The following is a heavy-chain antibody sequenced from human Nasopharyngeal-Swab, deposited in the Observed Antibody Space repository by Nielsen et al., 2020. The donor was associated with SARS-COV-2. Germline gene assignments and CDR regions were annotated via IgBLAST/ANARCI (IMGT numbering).Heavy chain of an antibody. CDR3: AKDDVVRGDAFDI. Sequence: ESLKIYCAASGFTFSSYAMSWVRQAPGKGLEWVSAISASGGSTYYTDSVKGRFAVSRDNSRNTLYLQMHSLRVEDTALYYCAKDDVVRGDAFDIWGQGTMVTVSS. D-gene: IGHD3-10*01. CDR2: ISASGGST. J-gene: IGHJ3*02. V-gene: IGHV3-23*01. CDR1: GFTFSSYA.